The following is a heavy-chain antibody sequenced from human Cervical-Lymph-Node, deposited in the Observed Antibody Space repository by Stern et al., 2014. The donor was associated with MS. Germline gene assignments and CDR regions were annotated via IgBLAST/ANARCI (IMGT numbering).Heavy chain of an antibody. J-gene: IGHJ4*02. CDR3: ARLYGSAFDY. CDR2: IYYSGST. V-gene: IGHV4-39*02. Sequence: QLQLQESGPGLVKPSETLSLTCTVSGGSISSSNYYWGWIRQPPGKGLEWIGNIYYSGSTYYNPSLKSRVTISVYTSKNNFSLRLTSVTAADTAVYFCARLYGSAFDYWGQGSLVTVSS. D-gene: IGHD3-10*01. CDR1: GGSISSSNYY.